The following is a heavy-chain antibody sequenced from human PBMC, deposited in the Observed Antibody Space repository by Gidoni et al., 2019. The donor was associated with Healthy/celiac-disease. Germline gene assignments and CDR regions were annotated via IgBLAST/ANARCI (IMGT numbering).Heavy chain of an antibody. CDR3: TTNPPLYCTNGVCYGRYYYYGMDV. D-gene: IGHD2-8*01. CDR2: IKSKTDGGTT. J-gene: IGHJ6*02. Sequence: EVQLVESGGGLVKPGGSLRLSCAASGFTFSNAWMSWVRQAPGKGLEWVGRIKSKTDGGTTDYAAPVKGRFTISRDDSKNTLYLQMNSLKTEDTAVYYCTTNPPLYCTNGVCYGRYYYYGMDVWGQGTTVTVSS. V-gene: IGHV3-15*01. CDR1: GFTFSNAW.